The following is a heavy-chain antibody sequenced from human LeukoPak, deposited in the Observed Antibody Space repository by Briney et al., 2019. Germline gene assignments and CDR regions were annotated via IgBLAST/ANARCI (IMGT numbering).Heavy chain of an antibody. CDR2: INPTGTST. D-gene: IGHD2-8*02. CDR1: GYTFTNYY. J-gene: IGHJ4*02. V-gene: IGHV1-46*01. CDR3: AREESGGYFDY. Sequence: EASVKVSCKASGYTFTNYYMHWVRQAPGQGLEWMGLINPTGTSTNYAQKFQGRVTMTRDTSTTTVYMELSSLRSEDTAVYYCAREESGGYFDYWGQGTLVTVSS.